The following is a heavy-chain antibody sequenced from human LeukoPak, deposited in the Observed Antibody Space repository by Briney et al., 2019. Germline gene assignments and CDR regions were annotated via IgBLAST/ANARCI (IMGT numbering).Heavy chain of an antibody. CDR1: GFTFDDYA. CDR3: AKDTSGYGSHFDY. D-gene: IGHD5-12*01. J-gene: IGHJ4*02. Sequence: GGSLRLSCAASGFTFDDYAMHRVRQAPGKGLEWVSLISWDGGSTYYADSVKGRFTISRDNSKNSLYLQMNSLRAEDTALYYCAKDTSGYGSHFDYWGQGTLVTVSS. V-gene: IGHV3-43D*03. CDR2: ISWDGGST.